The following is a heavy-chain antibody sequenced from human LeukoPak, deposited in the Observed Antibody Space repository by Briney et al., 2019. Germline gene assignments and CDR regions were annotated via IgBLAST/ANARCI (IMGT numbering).Heavy chain of an antibody. V-gene: IGHV4-4*02. Sequence: SGTLSLTCAVSGGSISSSTWWSWVRQPPGKGLEWIGEIYHSGSTNYNPSLKSRVTISVDKSKNQFSLKLSSVTAADTAVYYCARHLRYFDWLMAGYYGMDVWGQGTTVTVSS. D-gene: IGHD3-9*01. CDR1: GGSISSSTW. CDR2: IYHSGST. CDR3: ARHLRYFDWLMAGYYGMDV. J-gene: IGHJ6*02.